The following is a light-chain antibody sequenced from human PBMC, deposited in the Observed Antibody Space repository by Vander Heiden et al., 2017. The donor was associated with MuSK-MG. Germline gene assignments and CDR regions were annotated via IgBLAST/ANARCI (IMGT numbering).Light chain of an antibody. V-gene: IGKV4-1*01. CDR3: QQYYNSVQT. CDR1: QSLLYGSNYQNY. CDR2: WAS. J-gene: IGKJ1*01. Sequence: DIVMTQSPDSLAVSLGERATINCKSSQSLLYGSNYQNYLAWYQQKPGQPPKLLFYWASTRKSGVPDRFNGSGPGTDFTLTISSLQAEDVAVYYCQQYYNSVQTFGQGTKVEIK.